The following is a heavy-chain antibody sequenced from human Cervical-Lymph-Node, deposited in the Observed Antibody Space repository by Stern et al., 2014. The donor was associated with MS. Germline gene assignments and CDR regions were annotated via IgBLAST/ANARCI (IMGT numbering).Heavy chain of an antibody. CDR3: ARCNVPRKAYSMDV. J-gene: IGHJ6*02. CDR2: ISSGGSNI. D-gene: IGHD2/OR15-2a*01. V-gene: IGHV3-11*01. Sequence: VQLVESGGGLVKPGGSLRLSCAASGFTFSDYFMTWIRPAPGKVLEWVAYISSGGSNIYYADSVKGRFTVSRDNANNSLDLQMHSLRAEDTAVYYCARCNVPRKAYSMDVWGQGTTVTVSS. CDR1: GFTFSDYF.